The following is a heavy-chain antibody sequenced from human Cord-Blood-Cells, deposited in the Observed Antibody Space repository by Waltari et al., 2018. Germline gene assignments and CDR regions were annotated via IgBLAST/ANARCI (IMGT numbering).Heavy chain of an antibody. CDR1: GYTFTSYA. Sequence: QVQLVQSGAEVKKPGASVQVSCKASGYTFTSYAMHWVRQAPGQRLEWMGWINAGNGNTKYSQKFQGRVTITRDTSASTAYMELSSLRSEDTAVYYCARDQSSGSYWSYYYGMDVWGQGTTVTVSS. J-gene: IGHJ6*02. V-gene: IGHV1-3*01. CDR2: INAGNGNT. D-gene: IGHD1-26*01. CDR3: ARDQSSGSYWSYYYGMDV.